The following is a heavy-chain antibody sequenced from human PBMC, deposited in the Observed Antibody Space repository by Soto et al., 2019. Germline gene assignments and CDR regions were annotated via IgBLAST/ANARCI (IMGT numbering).Heavy chain of an antibody. J-gene: IGHJ4*02. CDR3: ARYDFWSGYRYYFDY. V-gene: IGHV3-11*01. Sequence: GGSLRLSCAASGFTFSDYYMSWIRQAPGKGLEWVSYISSSGSTIYYADSVKGRFTISRDNAKNSLYLQMNSLRAEDTAVYYCARYDFWSGYRYYFDYWGQGTLVTVSS. D-gene: IGHD3-3*01. CDR2: ISSSGSTI. CDR1: GFTFSDYY.